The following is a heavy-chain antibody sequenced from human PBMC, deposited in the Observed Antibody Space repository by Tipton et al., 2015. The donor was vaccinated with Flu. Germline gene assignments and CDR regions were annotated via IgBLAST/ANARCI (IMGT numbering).Heavy chain of an antibody. CDR2: IFYSGSA. CDR1: GGSFSSFF. J-gene: IGHJ4*02. D-gene: IGHD2-15*01. Sequence: TLSLTCTLSGGSFSSFFWTWIRQPPGKRLEWIGYIFYSGSANYNPSLKSRVTISVDTSKNHFSLNLSSVTAADTAVYYCARVICSGGSCYSGTIYGFGSWGPGTLGTVSS. V-gene: IGHV4-59*01. CDR3: ARVICSGGSCYSGTIYGFGS.